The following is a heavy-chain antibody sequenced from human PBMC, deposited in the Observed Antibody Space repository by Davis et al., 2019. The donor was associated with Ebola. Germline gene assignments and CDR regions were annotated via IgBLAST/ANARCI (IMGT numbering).Heavy chain of an antibody. CDR3: TRAMAYVRYDRTFDF. D-gene: IGHD1-14*01. CDR2: IYWDDEK. Sequence: SGPTLVKPTQTLTLTCTFSEFSLTTRGVGVSWIRQAPGEALEWLALIYWDDEKHYSPSLKSRLTITKDTSKNQVVLTMTNMDPVDTATYYCTRAMAYVRYDRTFDFWGPGTPVTVSS. J-gene: IGHJ4*02. V-gene: IGHV2-5*02. CDR1: EFSLTTRGVG.